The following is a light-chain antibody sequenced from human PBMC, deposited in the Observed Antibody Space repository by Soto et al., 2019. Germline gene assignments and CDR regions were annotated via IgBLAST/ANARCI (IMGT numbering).Light chain of an antibody. J-gene: IGKJ4*01. V-gene: IGKV4-1*01. CDR3: QQYYSTRPST. CDR1: QSVLYSSNSKNY. CDR2: WAS. Sequence: DIVMTQSPDSLAVSLGERATINCKSSQSVLYSSNSKNYLAWYQQKPGQPPKLLIYWASTRESGVPDRFSGSGSATDFALTISSLQAEDVAVYYCQQYYSTRPSTFGGGTKVQIK.